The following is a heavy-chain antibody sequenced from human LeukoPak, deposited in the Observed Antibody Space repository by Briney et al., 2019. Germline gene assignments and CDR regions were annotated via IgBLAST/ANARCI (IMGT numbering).Heavy chain of an antibody. CDR3: ARGDDYGDFEYYFDY. CDR1: GFTVSSNY. V-gene: IGHV3-66*01. Sequence: GGSLRLSCAASGFTVSSNYMSWVRQAPGKGLDWVSVIYSGGSTYYADSVKGRFTISRDNSKNTLYLQMNSLRGEDTAVYYCARGDDYGDFEYYFDYWGQGTLVSVSS. J-gene: IGHJ4*02. D-gene: IGHD4-17*01. CDR2: IYSGGST.